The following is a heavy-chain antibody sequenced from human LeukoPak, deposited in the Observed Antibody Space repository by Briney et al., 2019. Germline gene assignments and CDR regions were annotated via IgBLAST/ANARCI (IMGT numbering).Heavy chain of an antibody. D-gene: IGHD3-22*01. V-gene: IGHV3-48*04. CDR2: ISGGSSTI. Sequence: GGSLRLSCAASGFTFSNSNMHWVRQAPGKGPEWLSYISGGSSTIYYADSVKGRSTISRDNAKNSPYLQMNSLSAEDTAVYYCARGSGYYYNFWGQGTLVTVSS. CDR1: GFTFSNSN. J-gene: IGHJ4*02. CDR3: ARGSGYYYNF.